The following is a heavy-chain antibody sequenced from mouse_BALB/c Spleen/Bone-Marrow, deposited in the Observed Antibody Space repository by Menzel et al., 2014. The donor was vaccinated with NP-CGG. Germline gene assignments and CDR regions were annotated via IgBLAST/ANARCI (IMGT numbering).Heavy chain of an antibody. Sequence: EVKVVDSGGGLVKPGGSLELSCAASGFTFSDYYMYWVRQTPEKRLEWVATIXDGGSYTYYPDSVKGRFTISRDNAKNNLYLQINSLKSEDTAMYYCANYYGSTWFAYWGQGALGTVSA. J-gene: IGHJ3*01. CDR2: IXDGGSYT. V-gene: IGHV5-4*02. CDR3: ANYYGSTWFAY. D-gene: IGHD1-1*01. CDR1: GFTFSDYY.